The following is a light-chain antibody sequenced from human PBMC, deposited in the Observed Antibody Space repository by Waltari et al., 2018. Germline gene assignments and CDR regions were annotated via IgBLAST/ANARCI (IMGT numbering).Light chain of an antibody. Sequence: DIQMTQSPSSVSASVGARVTITCRASQGISSWLAWYQQKPGKGPNLLIFGASNLQSGVPSRFSGSGSGTDFTLTISGLQPEDSATYFCQQGSSFPPTFGQGTIVEIK. V-gene: IGKV1-12*01. J-gene: IGKJ1*01. CDR1: QGISSW. CDR3: QQGSSFPPT. CDR2: GAS.